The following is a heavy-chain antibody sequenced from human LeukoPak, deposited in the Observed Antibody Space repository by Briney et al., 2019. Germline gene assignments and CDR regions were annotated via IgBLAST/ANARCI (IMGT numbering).Heavy chain of an antibody. Sequence: GRSLRLPCAASGFTFSSYAMHWVRQAPGKGLEWVAVISYDGSNKYYADSVKGRFTISRDNAKNSVYLQMDSLRAEDTAVYYCARGPTNGQAFDYWGQGTLVSVSS. CDR1: GFTFSSYA. J-gene: IGHJ4*02. D-gene: IGHD2-8*01. CDR3: ARGPTNGQAFDY. CDR2: ISYDGSNK. V-gene: IGHV3-30*04.